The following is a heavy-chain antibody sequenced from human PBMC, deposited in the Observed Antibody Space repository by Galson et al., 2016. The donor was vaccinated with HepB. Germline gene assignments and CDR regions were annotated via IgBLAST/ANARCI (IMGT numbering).Heavy chain of an antibody. J-gene: IGHJ6*02. Sequence: GLEWVGGIIPNVGAVHYAQNFRGRVTIIADEDTRTVYMEVRSLRFEDTAVYYCARDPPRSFGVDPYGMDVWGQGTTVTVSS. V-gene: IGHV1-69*01. CDR2: IIPNVGAV. D-gene: IGHD3-3*01. CDR3: ARDPPRSFGVDPYGMDV.